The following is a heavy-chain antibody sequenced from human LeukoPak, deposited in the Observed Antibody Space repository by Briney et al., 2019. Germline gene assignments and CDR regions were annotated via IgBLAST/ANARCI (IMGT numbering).Heavy chain of an antibody. CDR3: ARLRRNRDRSGFYYYYDN. CDR2: INTVSSYI. CDR1: GFTFSSYS. J-gene: IGHJ4*02. D-gene: IGHD3-22*01. V-gene: IGHV3-21*01. Sequence: GGSLRLSCAASGFTFSSYSFNWVRQAPGKGLEWVSSINTVSSYIYYADSVRGRFTISRDNAENSLWLQMNSLRAEDSAVYYCARLRRNRDRSGFYYYYDNWGQGTLVTVSS.